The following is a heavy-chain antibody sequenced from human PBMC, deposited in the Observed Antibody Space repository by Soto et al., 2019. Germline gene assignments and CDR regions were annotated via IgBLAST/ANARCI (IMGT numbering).Heavy chain of an antibody. CDR2: IIPIFGTA. J-gene: IGHJ6*02. V-gene: IGHV1-69*01. CDR3: ARERRGYCSSTSCYTGPYYYYYGMDV. CDR1: GGTFSSYA. Sequence: QVQLVQSGAEVKKPGSSVKVSCKASGGTFSSYAISWVRQAPGQGLEWMGWIIPIFGTANYAQKFQGRVTITADESTSTAYMELSSLRSEDTAVYYCARERRGYCSSTSCYTGPYYYYYGMDVWGQGTTVTVSS. D-gene: IGHD2-2*02.